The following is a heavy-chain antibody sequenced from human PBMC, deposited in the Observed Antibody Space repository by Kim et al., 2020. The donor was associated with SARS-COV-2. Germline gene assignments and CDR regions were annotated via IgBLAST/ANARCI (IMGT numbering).Heavy chain of an antibody. CDR1: GYSISSGYY. V-gene: IGHV4-38-2*02. CDR3: ARDQNGMDV. CDR2: IYHSGST. Sequence: SETLSLTCTVSGYSISSGYYWGWIRQPPGKGLEWIGSIYHSGSTYYNPSLKSRVTISVDTSKNQFSLKLSSVTAADTAVYYCARDQNGMDVWGQGTPVTV. J-gene: IGHJ6*02.